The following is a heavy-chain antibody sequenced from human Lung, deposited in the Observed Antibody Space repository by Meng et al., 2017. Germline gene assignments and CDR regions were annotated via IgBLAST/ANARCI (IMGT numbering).Heavy chain of an antibody. D-gene: IGHD2-15*01. CDR1: GYSLTGYY. V-gene: IGHV1-2*06. J-gene: IGHJ4*02. Sequence: QVQLVQAGAEVKKPGASVKVSCKASGYSLTGYYMHWVRQGPGQGLEWMGRINPNSGDTRYAQKFQGRVTMTRDTAISTAYMELSSLIFDDTAVYYCARGPGAVRSPYYFDYSGQGTLVTVSS. CDR2: INPNSGDT. CDR3: ARGPGAVRSPYYFDY.